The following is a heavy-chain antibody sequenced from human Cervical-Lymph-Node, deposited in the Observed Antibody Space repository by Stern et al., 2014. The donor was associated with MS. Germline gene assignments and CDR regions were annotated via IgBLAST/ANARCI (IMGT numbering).Heavy chain of an antibody. V-gene: IGHV3-30*18. CDR3: AKDPQRGVVPAAIHY. CDR1: GFTFSDFG. J-gene: IGHJ4*02. D-gene: IGHD2-2*02. CDR2: ISYDGGHT. Sequence: VQLVEYGGGVVHPGRALRLSCEASGFTFSDFGMYWVRQAPGKGPEWVAVISYDGGHTDYADSVKGRFTISRDNSKNTLYVQMNSLRADDTAVYYCAKDPQRGVVPAAIHYWGQGTLVTVSS.